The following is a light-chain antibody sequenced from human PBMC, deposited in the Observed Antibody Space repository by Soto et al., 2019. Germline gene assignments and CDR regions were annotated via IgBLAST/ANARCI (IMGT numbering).Light chain of an antibody. Sequence: EIVLTQAPGTLSLSPGERATLSCRASQSLSSIYLAWYQQKPGQAPRLLIYGASSRATGIPDRFSGSRSGTGFTLTISRLEPDDFAVYYCQQYGGSPPYTFGQGTKVEIK. V-gene: IGKV3-20*01. CDR1: QSLSSIY. CDR2: GAS. CDR3: QQYGGSPPYT. J-gene: IGKJ2*01.